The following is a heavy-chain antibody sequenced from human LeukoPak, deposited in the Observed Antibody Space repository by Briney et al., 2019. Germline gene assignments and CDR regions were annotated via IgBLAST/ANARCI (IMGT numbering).Heavy chain of an antibody. J-gene: IGHJ4*02. Sequence: GVSLRLSCAASGFTFSSYAMSWVRQAPGKGLEWVSAISGSGGSTYYADSVKGRFTISRDNSKNTLYLQMNSLRAEDTAVYYCEKLLYGSGKFDYWGQGTLVTVSS. CDR2: ISGSGGST. D-gene: IGHD3-10*01. CDR3: EKLLYGSGKFDY. CDR1: GFTFSSYA. V-gene: IGHV3-23*01.